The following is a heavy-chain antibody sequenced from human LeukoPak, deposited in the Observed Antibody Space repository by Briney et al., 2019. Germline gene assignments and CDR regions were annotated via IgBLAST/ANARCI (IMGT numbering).Heavy chain of an antibody. D-gene: IGHD2-21*02. CDR1: GYTFTSYD. V-gene: IGHV1-8*01. Sequence: ASMKVSCKASGYTFTSYDINWVRQATGQGLEWMGWMNPNSGNTGYAQKFQGRVTMTRNTSISTAYTELSSLRSEDTAVYYCARGSPSYCGGDCYPDDAFDIWGQGTMVTVSS. CDR3: ARGSPSYCGGDCYPDDAFDI. J-gene: IGHJ3*02. CDR2: MNPNSGNT.